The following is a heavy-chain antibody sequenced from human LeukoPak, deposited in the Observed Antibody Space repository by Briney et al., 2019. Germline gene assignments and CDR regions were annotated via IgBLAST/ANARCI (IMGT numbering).Heavy chain of an antibody. D-gene: IGHD2-2*01. CDR1: GFTFSSYG. Sequence: PGRSLRLSCAASGFTFSSYGMHWVHQAPGKGLEWVAVIWYDGSNKYYADSVKGRFTISRDNSKNTLYLQMNSLRAEDTAVYYCARDPRCSSTSCYGVDYFDYWGQGTLVTVSS. CDR2: IWYDGSNK. V-gene: IGHV3-33*01. J-gene: IGHJ4*02. CDR3: ARDPRCSSTSCYGVDYFDY.